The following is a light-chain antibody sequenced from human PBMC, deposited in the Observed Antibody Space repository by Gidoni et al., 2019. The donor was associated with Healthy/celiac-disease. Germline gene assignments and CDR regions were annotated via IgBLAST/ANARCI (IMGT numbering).Light chain of an antibody. Sequence: QSVLTQPPSVYGAPGQRGTISCTGSSSNIGAGYDVPWYQQLPGTAHKLLTYGNSNRPSGVPDRFSGSKSGTSASLAITGLQAEDEADYYCQSYDSSLSAWVFGGGTKLTVL. J-gene: IGLJ3*02. V-gene: IGLV1-40*01. CDR3: QSYDSSLSAWV. CDR1: SSNIGAGYD. CDR2: GNS.